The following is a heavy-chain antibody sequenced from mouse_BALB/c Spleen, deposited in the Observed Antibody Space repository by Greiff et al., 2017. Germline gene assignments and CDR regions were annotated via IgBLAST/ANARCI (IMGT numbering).Heavy chain of an antibody. CDR2: IWAGGST. D-gene: IGHD2-14*01. Sequence: QVQLKESGPGLVAPSQSLSITCTVSGFSLTSYGVHWVRQPPGKGLEWLGVIWAGGSTNYNSALMSRLSISKDNSKSQVFLKMNSLQTDDTAMYYCARVGYDGRLDYWGQGTTLTVSS. J-gene: IGHJ2*01. CDR3: ARVGYDGRLDY. V-gene: IGHV2-9*02. CDR1: GFSLTSYG.